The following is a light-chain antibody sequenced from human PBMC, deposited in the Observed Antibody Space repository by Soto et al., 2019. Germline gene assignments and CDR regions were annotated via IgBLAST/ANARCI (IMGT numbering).Light chain of an antibody. V-gene: IGLV4-69*01. CDR2: LNRDGSH. CDR3: QTWDTVVV. Sequence: QSVLTQSPSASASLGASVKLTCTLSSGHSHYGIAWHQQQPDKGPRYLIKLNRDGSHNKGDGIPDRFSGSNSGAERYLIISSLQSDDEADYYCQTWDTVVVFGGGTKLTVL. J-gene: IGLJ2*01. CDR1: SGHSHYG.